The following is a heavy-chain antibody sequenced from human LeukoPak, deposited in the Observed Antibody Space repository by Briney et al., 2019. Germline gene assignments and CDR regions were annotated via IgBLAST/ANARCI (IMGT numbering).Heavy chain of an antibody. J-gene: IGHJ5*02. CDR2: IIPIFGTA. Sequence: GASVKVSCTASGGTFSSYAISWVRQAPGQGLEWMGGIIPIFGTANYAQKFQGRVTFTADESTSTAYMELSSLRSEDTAVYYCARARSRHSSSSPGWFDLWGQGTLVTVSS. CDR1: GGTFSSYA. V-gene: IGHV1-69*13. CDR3: ARARSRHSSSSPGWFDL. D-gene: IGHD6-13*01.